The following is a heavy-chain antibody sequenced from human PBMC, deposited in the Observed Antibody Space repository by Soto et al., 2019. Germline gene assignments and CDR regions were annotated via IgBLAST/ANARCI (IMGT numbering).Heavy chain of an antibody. D-gene: IGHD6-19*01. CDR3: ARGFSVAGTGNDY. J-gene: IGHJ4*02. V-gene: IGHV3-33*01. Sequence: GGSLRLSCAASGFTFSSYGMHWVRQAPGKGLEWVAVIWYDGSNKYYADSVKGRFTISRDNSKNTLYLQMNSLRAEDTAVYYCARGFSVAGTGNDYWGQGTLVTVSS. CDR1: GFTFSSYG. CDR2: IWYDGSNK.